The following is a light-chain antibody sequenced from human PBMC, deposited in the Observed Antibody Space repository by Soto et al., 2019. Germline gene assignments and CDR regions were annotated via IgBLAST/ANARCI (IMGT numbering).Light chain of an antibody. J-gene: IGKJ4*01. V-gene: IGKV1-39*01. CDR1: QSISSY. Sequence: DIQMTQSPSSLSASVGDRFTITCRASQSISSYLNWYQQKPGKAPKLLIYAASSLQSGVPSRFSGSGSGTDFTLTISSLQPEDFATYYCQQSYSTPVTFGGGTKV. CDR3: QQSYSTPVT. CDR2: AAS.